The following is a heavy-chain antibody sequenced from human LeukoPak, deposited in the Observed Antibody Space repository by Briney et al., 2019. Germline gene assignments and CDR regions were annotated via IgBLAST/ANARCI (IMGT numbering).Heavy chain of an antibody. Sequence: GGSLRLSCAASGFTFSTYSMNWVRQAPGKGLEWVSSISSSSSSIYYSDSVKGRFTVSRGNAKNSLYLQMNSSRDEDTAVYYCAGSLRGGGWYMYWGQGTLVTVSS. CDR1: GFTFSTYS. D-gene: IGHD6-19*01. V-gene: IGHV3-21*01. CDR3: AGSLRGGGWYMY. J-gene: IGHJ4*02. CDR2: ISSSSSSI.